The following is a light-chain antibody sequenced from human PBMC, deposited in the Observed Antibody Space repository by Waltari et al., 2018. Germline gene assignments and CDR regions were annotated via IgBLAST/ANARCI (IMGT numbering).Light chain of an antibody. CDR1: NSNIGSNT. CDR2: SNT. J-gene: IGLJ2*01. Sequence: QSVLAQPPSASGTPGQRITISCSGSNSNIGSNTVNWYQQFPGTAPRLLIYSNTPRPSGVPDRFSASKSGSSAALAIYGLHSEDEADYYCSTWDDRLTGVVFGGGTKVTVL. CDR3: STWDDRLTGVV. V-gene: IGLV1-44*01.